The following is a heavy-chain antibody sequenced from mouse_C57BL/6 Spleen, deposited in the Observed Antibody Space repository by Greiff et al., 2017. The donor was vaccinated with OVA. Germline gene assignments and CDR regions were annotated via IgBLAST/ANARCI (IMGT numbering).Heavy chain of an antibody. CDR1: GYAFSSSW. V-gene: IGHV1-82*01. D-gene: IGHD2-4*01. CDR2: IYPGDGDT. J-gene: IGHJ1*03. CDR3: ARWNDYQYWYFDV. Sequence: VKLMESGPELVKPGASVKISCKASGYAFSSSWMNWVKQRPGKGLEWIGRIYPGDGDTNYNGKFKGKATLTADKSSSTAYMQLSSLTSEDSAVYFCARWNDYQYWYFDVWGTGTTVTVSS.